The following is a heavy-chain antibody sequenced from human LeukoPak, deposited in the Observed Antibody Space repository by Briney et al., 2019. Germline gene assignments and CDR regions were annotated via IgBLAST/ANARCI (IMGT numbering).Heavy chain of an antibody. CDR1: GFTVSSNY. D-gene: IGHD3-10*01. Sequence: PGGSLRLSCAASGFTVSSNYMSWVRQAPGKGLEWVSVIYSGGSTYYADSVKGRFTISRDNSKNTLYLQMNSLRAEDTAVYYCARDGYYYGSGSYYDAFDIWGQGTMVTVSS. CDR3: ARDGYYYGSGSYYDAFDI. V-gene: IGHV3-53*01. CDR2: IYSGGST. J-gene: IGHJ3*02.